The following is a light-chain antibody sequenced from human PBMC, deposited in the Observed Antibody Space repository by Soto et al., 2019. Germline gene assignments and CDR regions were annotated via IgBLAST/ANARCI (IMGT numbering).Light chain of an antibody. V-gene: IGKV2-24*01. Sequence: DRVMTQTPLSLPVTLGQPASISCRSSQSLVHRDGNTYLSWLQQRPGQPPRLLIYRVFNRFSGVPDRFTGSGAGTDFTLKISRVEAEDVGVYYCMQTTQFPFTFGPGTKVEIK. CDR3: MQTTQFPFT. J-gene: IGKJ3*01. CDR1: QSLVHRDGNTY. CDR2: RVF.